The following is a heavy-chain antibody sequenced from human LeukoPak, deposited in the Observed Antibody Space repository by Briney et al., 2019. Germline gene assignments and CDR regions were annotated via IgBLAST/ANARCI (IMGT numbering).Heavy chain of an antibody. D-gene: IGHD5-18*01. Sequence: GGSLRLSCAASGFTVSSNYMSWVRQAPGKGLEWISYISSSGNVIYYADSVRGRFTISRDNAKNSLHLQMNSLRAEDTAVYYCVRDHSGYSYGYLYWGQGTLVTVSS. J-gene: IGHJ4*02. V-gene: IGHV3-11*04. CDR2: ISSSGNVI. CDR3: VRDHSGYSYGYLY. CDR1: GFTVSSNY.